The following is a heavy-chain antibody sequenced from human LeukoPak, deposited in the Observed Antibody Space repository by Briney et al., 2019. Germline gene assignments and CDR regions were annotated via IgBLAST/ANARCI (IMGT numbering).Heavy chain of an antibody. CDR2: ISYDGSNK. CDR3: AKDLSPLRFLEWLDY. Sequence: GGSLRLSCAASGFTFSSYGMHWVRQAPGKGLEWVAVISYDGSNKYYADSVKGRFTISRDNSKNTLYLQMNSLRAEDTAMYYCAKDLSPLRFLEWLDYWGQGTLVTVSS. D-gene: IGHD3-3*01. CDR1: GFTFSSYG. V-gene: IGHV3-30*18. J-gene: IGHJ4*02.